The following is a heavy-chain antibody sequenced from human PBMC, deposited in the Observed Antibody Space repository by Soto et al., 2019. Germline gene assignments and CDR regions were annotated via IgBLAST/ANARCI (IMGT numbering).Heavy chain of an antibody. J-gene: IGHJ2*01. Sequence: QVQLVESGGGVVQPGRSLRLSCAASGFTFSSYAMHWVRQAPGKGLEWVAVISYDGSNKYYADSVKGRFTISRDNSKNTLYLQMNSLRAEDTAVYYCARVRDWYFDLWGRGTLLTVSS. V-gene: IGHV3-30-3*01. CDR3: ARVRDWYFDL. CDR1: GFTFSSYA. CDR2: ISYDGSNK.